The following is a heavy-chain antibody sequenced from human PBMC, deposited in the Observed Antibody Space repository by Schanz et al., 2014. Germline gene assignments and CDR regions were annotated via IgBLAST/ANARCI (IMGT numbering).Heavy chain of an antibody. Sequence: EVQLVESGGGLVKPGGSLRLSCVTSGFTFGVYSMNWVRQAPGKGLEWVAVIRCHRTYIYYTVSVKGRFTISRDNSNNVLFLHMPSLRAEDTAAYYCARVGTFYGAGAMGYWGQGTLVSVSS. CDR2: IRCHRTYI. J-gene: IGHJ4*02. CDR1: GFTFGVYS. V-gene: IGHV3-21*06. D-gene: IGHD3-10*01. CDR3: ARVGTFYGAGAMGY.